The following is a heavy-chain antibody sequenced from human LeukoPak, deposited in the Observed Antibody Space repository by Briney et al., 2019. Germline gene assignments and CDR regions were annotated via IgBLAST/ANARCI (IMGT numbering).Heavy chain of an antibody. CDR3: ARTDSSGYPPNWFDP. CDR2: VYPGGSDA. D-gene: IGHD3-22*01. CDR1: GYSFTSYW. J-gene: IGHJ5*02. V-gene: IGHV5-51*01. Sequence: GESLKISCKGSGYSFTSYWIGWVRQMPGKGLEWMGIVYPGGSDARYSPSFQGQVTMSADKSISTAYLHWSSLKASDTAMYYCARTDSSGYPPNWFDPWGQGTLVTVSS.